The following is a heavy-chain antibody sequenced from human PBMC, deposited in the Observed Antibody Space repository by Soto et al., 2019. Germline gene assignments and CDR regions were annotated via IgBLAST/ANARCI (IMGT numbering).Heavy chain of an antibody. Sequence: SETLSLTCTVSGGSISSGGYYWSWTRQHPGKGLEWIGYIYYSGSTYYNPSLKSRVTISVDTSKNQFSLKLSSVTAADTAVYYCARSTVVAYYYGMDVWGQGTTVTVSS. CDR2: IYYSGST. CDR1: GGSISSGGYY. J-gene: IGHJ6*02. D-gene: IGHD2-15*01. CDR3: ARSTVVAYYYGMDV. V-gene: IGHV4-31*03.